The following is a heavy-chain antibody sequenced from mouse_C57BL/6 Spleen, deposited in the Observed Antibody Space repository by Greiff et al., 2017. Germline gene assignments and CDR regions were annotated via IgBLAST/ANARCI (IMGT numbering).Heavy chain of an antibody. Sequence: VQLQQSGPELVKPGASVKISCKASGYTFTDYYMNWVKQSHGKSLEWIGDINPNNGGTSYNQKFKGKATLTVDKSSSTAYMVLRRLTSADAAVYYCARGGIDTTVVGGYWGQGTTLTVSS. CDR1: GYTFTDYY. CDR3: ARGGIDTTVVGGY. V-gene: IGHV1-26*01. D-gene: IGHD1-1*01. CDR2: INPNNGGT. J-gene: IGHJ2*01.